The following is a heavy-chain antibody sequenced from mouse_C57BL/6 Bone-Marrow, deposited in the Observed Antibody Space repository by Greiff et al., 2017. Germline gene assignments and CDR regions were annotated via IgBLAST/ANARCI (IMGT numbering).Heavy chain of an antibody. V-gene: IGHV5-6*01. CDR1: GFTFSSYG. D-gene: IGHD2-4*01. CDR2: ISSGGSYT. Sequence: EVKLMESGGDLVKPGGSLKLSCAASGFTFSSYGMSWVRQTPDKRLEWVATISSGGSYTYYPDSVKGRFTISRNNAKNTLYLQRSSLKSEDTAMYYCARQGWIYYDWFAYWGQGTLVTVSA. CDR3: ARQGWIYYDWFAY. J-gene: IGHJ3*01.